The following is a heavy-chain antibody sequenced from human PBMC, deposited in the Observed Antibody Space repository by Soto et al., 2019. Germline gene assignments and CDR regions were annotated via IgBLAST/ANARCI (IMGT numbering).Heavy chain of an antibody. Sequence: QVQLVQSGAEVKKPGASVKVSCKASGDTFTNYDIKWVQQATGQGLEWMGWINPNSGNTGYTQKFQGRVTMTMNTSISTAYMELSSLRSEDTAVYYCARGRNGMDVWGQGTTVTVSS. CDR3: ARGRNGMDV. J-gene: IGHJ6*02. CDR1: GDTFTNYD. CDR2: INPNSGNT. V-gene: IGHV1-8*01.